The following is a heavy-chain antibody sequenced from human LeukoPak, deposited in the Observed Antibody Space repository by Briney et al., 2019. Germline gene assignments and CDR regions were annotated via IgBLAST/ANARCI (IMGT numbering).Heavy chain of an antibody. CDR1: GFTVSSNY. Sequence: GGSLRLSCAASGFTVSSNYMSWVRQAPGKGLEWVSVIYSGGSTYYADSVKGRFTISRDNSKNTLYLQMNSLRAEDTAVYYCAREAYYDSSGYSYYFDYWGQGTLVTVSS. CDR2: IYSGGST. CDR3: AREAYYDSSGYSYYFDY. V-gene: IGHV3-53*01. J-gene: IGHJ4*02. D-gene: IGHD3-22*01.